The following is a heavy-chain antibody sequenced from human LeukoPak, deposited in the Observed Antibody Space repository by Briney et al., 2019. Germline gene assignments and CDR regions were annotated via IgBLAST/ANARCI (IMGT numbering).Heavy chain of an antibody. CDR2: FDPEDGET. CDR1: GYTLTELS. V-gene: IGHV1-24*01. J-gene: IGHJ4*02. D-gene: IGHD3-3*01. CDR3: ATAPPLWSGYAAFDY. Sequence: ASVKVSCKVSGYTLTELSMHWVRQAPGKGLEWMGGFDPEDGETIYAQKFQGRVTMTEDTSTDTAYMELSSLRSEDTAVYYCATAPPLWSGYAAFDYWGQGTLVTVPS.